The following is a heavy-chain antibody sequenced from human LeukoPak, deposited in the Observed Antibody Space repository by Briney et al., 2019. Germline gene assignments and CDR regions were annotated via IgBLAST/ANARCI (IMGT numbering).Heavy chain of an antibody. J-gene: IGHJ4*02. CDR2: MNPNSGTT. CDR3: ARVLTGTPAGGY. V-gene: IGHV1-8*01. D-gene: IGHD1-20*01. CDR1: GYTFTSYD. Sequence: ASVTVSCKASGYTFTSYDINWVRQAPGQGIEWMGWMNPNSGTTGYAQKFQGRVTMTRNNSISTAYMELSSLRSEDTAVYYCARVLTGTPAGGYWGQGTLVTVSS.